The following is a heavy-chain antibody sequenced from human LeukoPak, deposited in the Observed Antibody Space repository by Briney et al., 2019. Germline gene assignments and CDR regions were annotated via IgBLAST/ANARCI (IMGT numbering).Heavy chain of an antibody. J-gene: IGHJ4*02. Sequence: GGSLRLSCVVSGFTFSTSWMAWVRQAPGKGLEWLAIINKDGRQTYYVDSVKGRFTISRDNAENSLHLQMNSLRAEDTAVYYCATSLDAPGNYWGQGSLVTVSS. CDR2: INKDGRQT. D-gene: IGHD6-13*01. V-gene: IGHV3-7*01. CDR1: GFTFSTSW. CDR3: ATSLDAPGNY.